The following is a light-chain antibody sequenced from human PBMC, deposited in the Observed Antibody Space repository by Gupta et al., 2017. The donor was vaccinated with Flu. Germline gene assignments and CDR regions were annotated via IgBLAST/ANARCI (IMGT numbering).Light chain of an antibody. CDR1: SDIGGFDY. Sequence: SDIGGFDYVSWYQQHPGKAPRLIIYAVSRRPSGVSYRFSGSKSGNTASLTISGLQADDEAHYFCNSFTSSTTPGVFGGGTKLTVL. CDR3: NSFTSSTTPGV. V-gene: IGLV2-14*01. J-gene: IGLJ3*02. CDR2: AVS.